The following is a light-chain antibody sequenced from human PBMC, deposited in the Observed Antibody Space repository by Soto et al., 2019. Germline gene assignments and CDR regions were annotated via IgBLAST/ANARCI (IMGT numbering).Light chain of an antibody. CDR2: VNN. Sequence: QPVLTQPPSVSGAPGQRVTISCTGSSSNIGAGYDVHWYQQVTGTAPKLLIYVNNNRPSGVPDRFSGSKSGTSASLVITGLSAGVEGDYSCQPFKNSLGASVFGGGTKVTAL. J-gene: IGLJ2*01. CDR3: QPFKNSLGASV. V-gene: IGLV1-40*01. CDR1: SSNIGAGYD.